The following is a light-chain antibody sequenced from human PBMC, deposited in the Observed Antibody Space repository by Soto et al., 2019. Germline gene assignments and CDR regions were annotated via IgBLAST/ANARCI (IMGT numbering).Light chain of an antibody. V-gene: IGLV1-44*01. CDR1: SSNVGSNT. J-gene: IGLJ1*01. CDR2: SNN. Sequence: QSVLTQPPSASGAPGQRVTISCSGRSSNVGSNTVSWYQQFPGTAPKLLIHSNNKRPSGVPDRFSGSKSGTSASLAISGLQSEDEADYYCAAWDDSLNASVFGGGTKVTVL. CDR3: AAWDDSLNASV.